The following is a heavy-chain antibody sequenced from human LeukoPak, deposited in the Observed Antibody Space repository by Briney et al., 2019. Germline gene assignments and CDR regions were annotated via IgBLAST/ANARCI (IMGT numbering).Heavy chain of an antibody. CDR3: ARHSIPPYSSGWFDY. CDR1: GYSISSGYY. CDR2: IYHSGST. D-gene: IGHD6-19*01. Sequence: PSETLSLTCAVSGYSISSGYYWGWIRQPPGKGLEWIGSIYHSGSTYYNPSLKSRVTISVDTSKNQFSLKLSSVTAADTAVYYCARHSIPPYSSGWFDYWGQGTLVTVSS. V-gene: IGHV4-38-2*01. J-gene: IGHJ4*02.